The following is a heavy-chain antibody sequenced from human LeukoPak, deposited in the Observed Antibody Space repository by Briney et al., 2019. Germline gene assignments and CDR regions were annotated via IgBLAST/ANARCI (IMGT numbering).Heavy chain of an antibody. D-gene: IGHD1-14*01. CDR3: ATPDRRGDFDY. CDR2: INPNSGGT. V-gene: IGHV1-2*02. J-gene: IGHJ4*02. CDR1: GYTFTGYY. Sequence: GASVKVSCKASGYTFTGYYMHWVRQAPGQRLEWMGWINPNSGGTNYAQKFQGRVTMTRDTSISTAYMELRRLRSDHTGVYYCATPDRRGDFDYWGQGTLVTVSS.